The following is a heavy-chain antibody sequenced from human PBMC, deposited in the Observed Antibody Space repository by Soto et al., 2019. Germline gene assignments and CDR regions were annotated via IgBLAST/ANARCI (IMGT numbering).Heavy chain of an antibody. Sequence: SVEVSCKASGGTFSSYAISWVRQAPEQGLEWMGGIIPIFGTANYAQKFQGRVTITADESTRTAYMELSSLRSEDTAVYYCSRGGLNGMDVWGKGTTVTVSS. J-gene: IGHJ6*04. CDR1: GGTFSSYA. V-gene: IGHV1-69*13. CDR2: IIPIFGTA. CDR3: SRGGLNGMDV.